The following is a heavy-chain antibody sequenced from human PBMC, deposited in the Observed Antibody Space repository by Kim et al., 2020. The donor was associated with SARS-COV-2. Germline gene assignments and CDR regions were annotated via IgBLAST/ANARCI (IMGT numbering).Heavy chain of an antibody. V-gene: IGHV3-21*01. CDR1: GFTFSSYS. CDR3: ARELAAAGTGYYYGMDV. J-gene: IGHJ6*02. CDR2: ISSSSSYI. Sequence: GGSLRLSCAASGFTFSSYSMNWVRQAPGKGLEWVSSISSSSSYIYYADSVKGRFTISRDNAKNSLYLQMNSLRAEDTAVYYCARELAAAGTGYYYGMDVWGQGTTVTVSS. D-gene: IGHD6-13*01.